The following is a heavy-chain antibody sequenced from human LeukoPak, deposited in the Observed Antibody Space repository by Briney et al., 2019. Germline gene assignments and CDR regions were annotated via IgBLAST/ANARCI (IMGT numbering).Heavy chain of an antibody. CDR3: ASGYCSSGPCYGDY. Sequence: GGSLRLSCAASGFIFSSYWMSWVRQAPGKGLEWVANVKQDGSEKYYVDSVKGRFTISRDNAKNSLYLQMNSLRAEDTAVYYCASGYCSSGPCYGDYWGQGTLVTVSS. J-gene: IGHJ4*02. V-gene: IGHV3-7*01. D-gene: IGHD2-15*01. CDR1: GFIFSSYW. CDR2: VKQDGSEK.